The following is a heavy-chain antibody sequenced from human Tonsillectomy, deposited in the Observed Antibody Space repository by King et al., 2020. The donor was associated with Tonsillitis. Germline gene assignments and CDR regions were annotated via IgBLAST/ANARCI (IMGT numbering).Heavy chain of an antibody. Sequence: VQLQESGPGLVKPSETLSLTCTVSGGSISGYYWTWIRQAPGKGLEWIGFIHFGGSTNYNPSLKSRVSISVDTSKSQFSLQLNSVTSADTAVYYCARGLHCSRAPCPPGFDYWGQGTQVTVSS. CDR2: IHFGGST. J-gene: IGHJ4*02. CDR1: GGSISGYY. V-gene: IGHV4-59*01. CDR3: ARGLHCSRAPCPPGFDY. D-gene: IGHD2-2*01.